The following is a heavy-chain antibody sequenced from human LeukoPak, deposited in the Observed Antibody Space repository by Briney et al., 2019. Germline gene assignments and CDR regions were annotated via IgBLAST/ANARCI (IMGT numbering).Heavy chain of an antibody. CDR2: INPNSGGT. V-gene: IGHV1-2*02. J-gene: IGHJ5*02. CDR1: GYTFTGYY. D-gene: IGHD2-8*02. CDR3: ARAVLVYWFDP. Sequence: ASVKVSCKASGYTFTGYYMHWVSQAPGQRLEWMGWINPNSGGTNYEQKFQGRVTMTRETSISTAYMELCRLRSDDTAVYYCARAVLVYWFDPWGQGTLVTVSS.